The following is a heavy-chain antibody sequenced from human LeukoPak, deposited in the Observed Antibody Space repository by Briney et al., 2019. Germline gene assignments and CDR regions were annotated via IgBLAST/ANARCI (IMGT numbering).Heavy chain of an antibody. Sequence: PSETLSLTCTVSCGSISSYYWSWIRQPAGKGREWIGRIYTSVSTNYNPSLKSRVTMSVDTSKNQFPLKLSSVTAADTAVYYCARATDYRSQAFDIWGQGTMVTVSS. D-gene: IGHD4-11*01. J-gene: IGHJ3*02. CDR2: IYTSVST. V-gene: IGHV4-4*07. CDR1: CGSISSYY. CDR3: ARATDYRSQAFDI.